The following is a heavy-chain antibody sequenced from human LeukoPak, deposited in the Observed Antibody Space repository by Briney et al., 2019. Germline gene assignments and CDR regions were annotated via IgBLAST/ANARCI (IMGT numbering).Heavy chain of an antibody. D-gene: IGHD3-9*01. CDR3: ASRNDILTGYVFDF. CDR2: IFYSGTT. Sequence: SETLSLTCTVSDYSISSGIYYWAWIRQPPGKGLEWIGTIFYSGTTFYNPSLKSRVTISVDTSKNQFSLKLTSVTAADTAVYYCASRNDILTGYVFDFWGQGTLVTVSS. J-gene: IGHJ4*02. CDR1: DYSISSGIYY. V-gene: IGHV4-39*01.